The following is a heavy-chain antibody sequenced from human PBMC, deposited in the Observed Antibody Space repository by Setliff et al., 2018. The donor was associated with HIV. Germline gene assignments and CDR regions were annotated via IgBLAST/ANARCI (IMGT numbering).Heavy chain of an antibody. D-gene: IGHD2-21*02. Sequence: SETLSLTCTVSGGSISTSNYYWGWVRQPPGKGLEWVGNVDYTGSTYYNPSLKSQVTISVDTSKNQFSLRLNSVTAADTAVYYCARQGNIVVVTSFDYWGQGTLVTVSS. CDR2: VDYTGST. V-gene: IGHV4-39*07. CDR1: GGSISTSNYY. CDR3: ARQGNIVVVTSFDY. J-gene: IGHJ4*02.